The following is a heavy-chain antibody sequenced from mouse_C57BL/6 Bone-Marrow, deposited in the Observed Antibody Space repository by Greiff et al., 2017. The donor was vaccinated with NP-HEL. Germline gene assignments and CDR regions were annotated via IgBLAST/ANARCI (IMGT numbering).Heavy chain of an antibody. J-gene: IGHJ1*03. CDR2: ISDGGSYT. CDR3: AIEHYEYDGYFDV. V-gene: IGHV5-4*01. Sequence: EVKVEESGGGLVKPGGSLKLSCAASGFTFSSYAMSWVRQTPAKRLEWVATISDGGSYTYYPDHVKGRFTITRDNAKNNLYLQMSHLKSEYTAMYYCAIEHYEYDGYFDVWGTGTTVTVSS. D-gene: IGHD2-4*01. CDR1: GFTFSSYA.